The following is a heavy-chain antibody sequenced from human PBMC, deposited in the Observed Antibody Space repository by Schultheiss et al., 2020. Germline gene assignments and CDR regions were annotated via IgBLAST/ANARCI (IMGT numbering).Heavy chain of an antibody. CDR2: ISSSSGYI. Sequence: GGSLRLSCAASGFTFSSYSMNCVRQAPGKGLAWVSTISSSSGYIYYADSVKGRFTISRDNAKNSLYMQMNSLRAEDTAVYYCASPGYCSGGSCYSRYDYYYGMNVWGQGTTVTVSS. J-gene: IGHJ6*02. CDR1: GFTFSSYS. CDR3: ASPGYCSGGSCYSRYDYYYGMNV. D-gene: IGHD2-15*01. V-gene: IGHV3-21*01.